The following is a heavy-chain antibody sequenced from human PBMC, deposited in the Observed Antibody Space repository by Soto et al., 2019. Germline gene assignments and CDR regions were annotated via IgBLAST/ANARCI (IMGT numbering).Heavy chain of an antibody. V-gene: IGHV3-23*01. CDR3: AKDPYPFYGDYSAVRADY. Sequence: EVQLLESGGGLVQPGGSLRLSCAASGFTFSSYAMSWVRQAPGKGLEWDSAISGSGGSTYYADSVKGRFTISRDNSKNTLYLQMNSLRAEDTAVYYCAKDPYPFYGDYSAVRADYWGQGTLVTVSS. CDR2: ISGSGGST. CDR1: GFTFSSYA. D-gene: IGHD4-17*01. J-gene: IGHJ4*02.